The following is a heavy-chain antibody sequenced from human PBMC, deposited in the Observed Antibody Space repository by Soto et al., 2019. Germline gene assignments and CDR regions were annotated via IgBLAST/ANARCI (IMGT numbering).Heavy chain of an antibody. CDR1: GGSFSGYY. J-gene: IGHJ4*02. CDR2: INHSGST. V-gene: IGHV4-34*01. D-gene: IGHD3-3*01. CDR3: ATYTITIFGVVGY. Sequence: NPSETLSLTCAVYGGSFSGYYWSWIRQPPGKGLEWIGEINHSGSTNYNPSLKSRVTISVDTSKNQFSLKLSSVTAADTAVYYCATYTITIFGVVGYWGQGTLVTVSS.